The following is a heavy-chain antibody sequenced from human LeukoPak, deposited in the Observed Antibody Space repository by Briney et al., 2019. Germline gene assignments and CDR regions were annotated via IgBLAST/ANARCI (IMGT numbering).Heavy chain of an antibody. J-gene: IGHJ4*02. D-gene: IGHD1-26*01. CDR1: GGSISPYY. Sequence: PSETLSLTCSVSGGSISPYYWSWIRQPPGKGLEWIGFIHYSGTTNYNPSLPSLKSRVTISIDPSKNQFSLNLSSVTAADSAMYYCAREVGADGFDSWGQGTLVTVSS. V-gene: IGHV4-59*01. CDR3: AREVGADGFDS. CDR2: IHYSGTT.